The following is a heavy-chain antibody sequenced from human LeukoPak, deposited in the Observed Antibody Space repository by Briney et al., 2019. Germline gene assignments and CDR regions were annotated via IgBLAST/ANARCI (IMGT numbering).Heavy chain of an antibody. J-gene: IGHJ4*02. V-gene: IGHV4-61*01. D-gene: IGHD2-2*01. Sequence: PSETLSLTCTVSGGSVISGSYYWSWIRQPPGKGLEYIMFIYYTGSTNYKPSPKSRVTISVDTPKNQFSLKLSSVTAADTAVYYCASPIYCSSTSCPWFLWGQGTLVTVSS. CDR2: IYYTGST. CDR3: ASPIYCSSTSCPWFL. CDR1: GGSVISGSYY.